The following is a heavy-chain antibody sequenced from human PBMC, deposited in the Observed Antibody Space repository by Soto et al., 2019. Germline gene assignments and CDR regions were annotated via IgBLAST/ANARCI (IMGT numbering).Heavy chain of an antibody. Sequence: EVQLVESGGGLVQPGGSLRLSCAASGFTFSNYWIHWVRQAPGKGLVLVSRIKGDGSRIDYADSVKGRFIISRDNAKNTVYVQMNSLGDEDAAVYYCARGLPGYYGKDVWGQGTTVTDSS. CDR1: GFTFSNYW. CDR2: IKGDGSRI. CDR3: ARGLPGYYGKDV. V-gene: IGHV3-74*01. D-gene: IGHD4-17*01. J-gene: IGHJ6*01.